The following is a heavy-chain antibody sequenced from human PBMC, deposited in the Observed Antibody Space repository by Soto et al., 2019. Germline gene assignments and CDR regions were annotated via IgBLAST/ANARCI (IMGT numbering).Heavy chain of an antibody. CDR2: IDPSDSFI. J-gene: IGHJ4*02. CDR3: ARTIAVAGNFDY. V-gene: IGHV5-10-1*01. D-gene: IGHD6-19*01. CDR1: GYRFTSQW. Sequence: PGESLKISCKASGYRFTSQWISWVRQAPGKGLEWMGGIDPSDSFINYSPSFQGHVTISADWSLSTAYMELSSLRSEDTAVYYCARTIAVAGNFDYWGQGTLVTVSS.